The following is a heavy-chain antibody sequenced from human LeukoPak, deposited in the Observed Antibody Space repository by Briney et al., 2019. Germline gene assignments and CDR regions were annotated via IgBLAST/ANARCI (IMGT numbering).Heavy chain of an antibody. Sequence: PSETLSLTCAVSGGSISSSNWWSWVRQPPGKGLVWIGEIYHSGSTNYNPSLKSRVTISVDKSKNQFSLKLSSVTAADTAVYYCARGMGQWPYPEYFQHWGQGTLVTVSS. D-gene: IGHD6-19*01. CDR3: ARGMGQWPYPEYFQH. CDR2: IYHSGST. J-gene: IGHJ1*01. CDR1: GGSISSSNW. V-gene: IGHV4-4*02.